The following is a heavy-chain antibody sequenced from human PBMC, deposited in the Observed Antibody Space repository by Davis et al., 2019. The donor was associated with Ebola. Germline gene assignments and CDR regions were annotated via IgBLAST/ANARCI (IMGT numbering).Heavy chain of an antibody. V-gene: IGHV4-39*01. D-gene: IGHD4-17*01. CDR1: GGSISSRGYY. Sequence: SETLSLTCTVSGGSISSRGYYWGWIRQPPGKGLEWIGSIYYSGSTYYNPSLKSRVTISVDTSKNQFSLRLSSLTAADTAVYYCTGTTVTTSPFDFWGQGTLVTVSS. CDR2: IYYSGST. CDR3: TGTTVTTSPFDF. J-gene: IGHJ4*02.